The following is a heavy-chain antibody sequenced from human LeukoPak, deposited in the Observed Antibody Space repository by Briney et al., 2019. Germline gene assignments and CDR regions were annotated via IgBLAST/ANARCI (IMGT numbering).Heavy chain of an antibody. V-gene: IGHV1-2*06. CDR1: GNTFTGYY. D-gene: IGHD4-11*01. CDR2: INPNSGGT. J-gene: IGHJ6*03. CDR3: ARNGGGYSNLYYYMDV. Sequence: ASVKVSCKASGNTFTGYYMHWVRQAPGQGLEWMGRINPNSGGTNYAQKFQGRVTMTRDTSISTAYMELSRLRSDDTAVYYCARNGGGYSNLYYYMDVWGKGTTVTVSS.